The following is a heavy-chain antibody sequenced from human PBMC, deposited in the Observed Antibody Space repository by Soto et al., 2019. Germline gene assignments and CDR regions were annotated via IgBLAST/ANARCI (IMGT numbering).Heavy chain of an antibody. CDR3: AKAPGAIYGSEHN. J-gene: IGHJ4*02. Sequence: EVQLLESGGGLVQPGGSLRLSCAAFGFTFSSYAMSWVRQAPGKGLEWVSAISGSGGSTYYADSVRGRFTISRDNSKKTLYLQMNSLRAEETAVYYCAKAPGAIYGSEHNWGQGTLVTVSS. CDR2: ISGSGGST. V-gene: IGHV3-23*01. CDR1: GFTFSSYA. D-gene: IGHD3-10*01.